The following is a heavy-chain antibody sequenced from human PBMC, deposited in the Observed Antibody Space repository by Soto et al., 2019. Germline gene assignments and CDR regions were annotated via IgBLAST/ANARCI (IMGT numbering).Heavy chain of an antibody. CDR2: FDPEQGEA. D-gene: IGHD3-22*01. V-gene: IGHV1-24*01. CDR3: ETDGYYDNSGYPDY. Sequence: QVQLAQSGAEVKKPGASVRVSCRVSGKTLTELAMHWVRQAPGKGLERMGGFDPEQGEAIYSKTLQGRVTVTEHTSTDSAYLDLSDLRSEDTAVYYCETDGYYDNSGYPDYWGQGTLVIVSA. CDR1: GKTLTELA. J-gene: IGHJ4*02.